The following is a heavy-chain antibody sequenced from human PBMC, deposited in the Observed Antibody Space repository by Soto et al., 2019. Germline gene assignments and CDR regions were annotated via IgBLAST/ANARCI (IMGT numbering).Heavy chain of an antibody. V-gene: IGHV4-39*01. Sequence: SETLSLTCTVPGGSISSCSYYWGWVRQPPGKGLECIGSVYCSGRTYYNPSLKSRITISVDTSKNQFSLKLSSVTAADTAVYYCANTYYDILTGYHDAFDIWGQGTMVTVS. CDR1: GGSISSCSYY. D-gene: IGHD3-9*01. CDR2: VYCSGRT. CDR3: ANTYYDILTGYHDAFDI. J-gene: IGHJ3*02.